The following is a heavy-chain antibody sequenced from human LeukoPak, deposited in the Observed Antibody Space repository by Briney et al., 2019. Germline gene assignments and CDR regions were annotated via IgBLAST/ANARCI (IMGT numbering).Heavy chain of an antibody. V-gene: IGHV4-59*01. Sequence: SETLSLTCTVSGGSISSYYWSWMRQPPGKGPEWIGYIYYSGSTNYNPSLKSRVTISVDTSKNQFSLMLSSVTAADTAVYYCARVRGSFDAFDIWGQGTMVTVSS. J-gene: IGHJ3*02. CDR1: GGSISSYY. D-gene: IGHD5-12*01. CDR2: IYYSGST. CDR3: ARVRGSFDAFDI.